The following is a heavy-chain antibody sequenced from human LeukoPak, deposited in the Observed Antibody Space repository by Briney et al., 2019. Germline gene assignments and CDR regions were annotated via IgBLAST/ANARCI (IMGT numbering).Heavy chain of an antibody. D-gene: IGHD3-9*01. Sequence: GGSLRLSCAASGFTFSSYSMNWVRQAPGKGLEWVSSISSSSSYIYYAGSVKGRFTISRDNAKNSLYLQMNSLRAEDTAVYYCARDPNKNFDWLLYYFDYWGQGTLVTVSS. V-gene: IGHV3-21*01. CDR1: GFTFSSYS. CDR3: ARDPNKNFDWLLYYFDY. J-gene: IGHJ4*02. CDR2: ISSSSSYI.